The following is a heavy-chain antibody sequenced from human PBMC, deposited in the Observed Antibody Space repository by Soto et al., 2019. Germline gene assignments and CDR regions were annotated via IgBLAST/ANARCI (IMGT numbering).Heavy chain of an antibody. D-gene: IGHD3-16*01. CDR3: ARESPYPYDLERQTDAVDM. CDR1: AVSFTTHW. CDR2: IYRDGSRT. J-gene: IGHJ3*02. Sequence: EVQLAESGGGLVQPGGSLRLSCTASAVSFTTHWMHWVRQAPGKGLVWVSRIYRDGSRTDYAASVKGRFTISRDNAKNTVYLHMDSLRAEATAVYYCARESPYPYDLERQTDAVDMWGQGTVVTVS. V-gene: IGHV3-74*01.